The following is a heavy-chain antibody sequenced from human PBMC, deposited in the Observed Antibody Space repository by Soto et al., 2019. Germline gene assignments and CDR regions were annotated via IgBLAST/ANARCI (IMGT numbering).Heavy chain of an antibody. Sequence: QVQLQESGPGLVKPSETLSLTCTVSGGSISSYYWSWIRQPPGKGLEWIGYIYYSGSTNYNPSLKGRVTISVDTSKTQFSLKLSSVPAADTAVYYCARRKSITIFGVVTYSFDYWGQGTLVTVSS. J-gene: IGHJ4*02. V-gene: IGHV4-59*08. CDR1: GGSISSYY. D-gene: IGHD3-3*01. CDR3: ARRKSITIFGVVTYSFDY. CDR2: IYYSGST.